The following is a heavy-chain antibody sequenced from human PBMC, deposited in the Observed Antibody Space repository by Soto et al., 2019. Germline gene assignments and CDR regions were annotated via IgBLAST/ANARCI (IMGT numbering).Heavy chain of an antibody. CDR1: GGSFRGYY. D-gene: IGHD2-21*01. CDR2: INHSGST. V-gene: IGHV4-34*01. CDR3: ARYRIVVEMATIGSDYYFDY. J-gene: IGHJ4*02. Sequence: SETLSLTCAVYGGSFRGYYWSWIRQPPGKGLEWIGEINHSGSTNYNPSLKSRVTISVDTSKNQFSLKLSSVTAADTAVYYCARYRIVVEMATIGSDYYFDYWGQGTLVTVSS.